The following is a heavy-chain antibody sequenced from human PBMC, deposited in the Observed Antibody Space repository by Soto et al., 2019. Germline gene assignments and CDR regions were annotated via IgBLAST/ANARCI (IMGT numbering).Heavy chain of an antibody. CDR1: GFSFSNYW. CDR3: AANPRHDTDPLWHY. D-gene: IGHD3-16*01. J-gene: IGHJ4*02. V-gene: IGHV5-51*01. Sequence: GESLKISCKTSGFSFSNYWVGWVRQMPGKGFEWMGITYPGDSATKYSPSSQGHVTISSDKSTNTAYLQWSRLRASDNAIYFCAANPRHDTDPLWHYWGQGTLVPVSS. CDR2: TYPGDSAT.